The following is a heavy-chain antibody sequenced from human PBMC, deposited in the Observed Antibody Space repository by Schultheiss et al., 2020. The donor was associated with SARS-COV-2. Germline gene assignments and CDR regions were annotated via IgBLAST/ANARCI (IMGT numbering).Heavy chain of an antibody. Sequence: SETLSLTCTVSGGSISSYYWSWIRQPPGKGLEWIGYIYYSGSTNYNPSLKSRVTISVDTSKNQFSLKLSSVTAADTAVYYCARDHPTPHWGQGTLVTVSS. J-gene: IGHJ4*02. CDR2: IYYSGST. V-gene: IGHV4-59*12. CDR3: ARDHPTPH. CDR1: GGSISSYY.